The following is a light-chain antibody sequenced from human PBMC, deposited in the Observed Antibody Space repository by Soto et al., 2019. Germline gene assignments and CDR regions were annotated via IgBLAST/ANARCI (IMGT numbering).Light chain of an antibody. CDR3: CSYTSSSPYV. J-gene: IGLJ1*01. CDR1: SSDLGGYNF. V-gene: IGLV2-14*01. CDR2: QVS. Sequence: QSALTQPASVSGSPGQSITISCTGTSSDLGGYNFVSWYQHHPGKASKLMIYQVSNRPSGVSNRFSGSKSGNTASLTISGLQAEDEADYYCCSYTSSSPYVFGTGTKLTVL.